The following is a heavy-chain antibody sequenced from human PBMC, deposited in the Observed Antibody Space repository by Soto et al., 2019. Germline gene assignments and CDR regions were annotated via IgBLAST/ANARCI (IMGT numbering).Heavy chain of an antibody. Sequence: PGGSLRLSCAASGFTFSSYWMHWVRQAPGKGLVWVSRINSDGSSTSYADSVKGRFTISRDNAKNTLYLQMNSLRAEDTAVYYCARGPYYYDSSGYYYYYYGMDVWGQGTTVTVPS. CDR3: ARGPYYYDSSGYYYYYYGMDV. D-gene: IGHD3-22*01. CDR1: GFTFSSYW. CDR2: INSDGSST. V-gene: IGHV3-74*01. J-gene: IGHJ6*02.